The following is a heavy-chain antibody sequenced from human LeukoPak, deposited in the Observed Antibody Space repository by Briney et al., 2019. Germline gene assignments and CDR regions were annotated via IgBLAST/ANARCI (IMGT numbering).Heavy chain of an antibody. CDR3: ARGYYYDSSGYYPLGY. Sequence: GGSLRLSCAASGFTFSSYWMHWVRQAPGKGLVWVSRINSDGSSTSYADSVKGRLTISRDNAKNTLYLQMNSLRAEDTAVYYCARGYYYDSSGYYPLGYWGQGTLVTVSS. CDR1: GFTFSSYW. V-gene: IGHV3-74*01. J-gene: IGHJ4*02. D-gene: IGHD3-22*01. CDR2: INSDGSST.